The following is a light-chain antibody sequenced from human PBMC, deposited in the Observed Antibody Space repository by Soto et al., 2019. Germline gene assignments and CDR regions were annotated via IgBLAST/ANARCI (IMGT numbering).Light chain of an antibody. CDR2: EVS. CDR1: SSDIGFYNY. J-gene: IGLJ1*01. V-gene: IGLV2-14*01. Sequence: QSALTQPASVSGSPGQSITISCTGTSSDIGFYNYVSWYQHHPGKGPKLVIYEVSDRPSWIADRFSGSKSGNTASLTISGLQAEDEADYYCSSYTTTRSFVFGTGTQLTVL. CDR3: SSYTTTRSFV.